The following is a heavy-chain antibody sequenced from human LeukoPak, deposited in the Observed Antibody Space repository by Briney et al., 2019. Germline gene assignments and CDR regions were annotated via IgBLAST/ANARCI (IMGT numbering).Heavy chain of an antibody. CDR1: GFTFSSYA. J-gene: IGHJ4*02. V-gene: IGHV3-23*01. CDR2: VSASGDST. D-gene: IGHD3-10*01. CDR3: AKSHYYGSGSIDY. Sequence: AGGSLRLSRAASGFTFSSYAMSWVRQAPGKGLAWISTVSASGDSTSYADSVKGRFTISRDNSKNALYLQVNSLRADDAALYYCAKSHYYGSGSIDYWGQGTLVTVSS.